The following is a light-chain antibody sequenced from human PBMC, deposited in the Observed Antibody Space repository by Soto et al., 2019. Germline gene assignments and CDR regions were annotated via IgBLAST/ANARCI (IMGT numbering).Light chain of an antibody. J-gene: IGKJ3*01. CDR3: QQSHTMPFT. V-gene: IGKV1-39*01. CDR2: AAS. CDR1: QSITNY. Sequence: DIQMTQSPSSLSASVGDRVTITCRASQSITNYLNWYQQKPGKAPKLLVYAASSLQSGVPSRFSGSGSGTDFTLTISSLQPEDFATYFCQQSHTMPFTFGPGTKVDI.